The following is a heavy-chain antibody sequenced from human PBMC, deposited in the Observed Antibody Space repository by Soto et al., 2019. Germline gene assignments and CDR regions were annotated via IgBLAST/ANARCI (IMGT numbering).Heavy chain of an antibody. CDR2: IYHSGST. Sequence: SELLCLSCGVAGYSISSGYYWGWIRQPPGKGLEWIGSIYHSGSTYYNPSLKSRVTISVDTSKNQFSLKLSSVTAADTAVYYCASLAARAAKRYYFDNSGQGTLGTVSS. D-gene: IGHD6-6*01. CDR1: GYSISSGYY. CDR3: ASLAARAAKRYYFDN. V-gene: IGHV4-38-2*01. J-gene: IGHJ4*02.